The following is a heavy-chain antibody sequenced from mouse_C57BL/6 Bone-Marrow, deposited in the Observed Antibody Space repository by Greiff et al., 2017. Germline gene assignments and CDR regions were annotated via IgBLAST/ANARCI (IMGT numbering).Heavy chain of an antibody. CDR1: GYSITSGYY. CDR2: ISYDGSN. Sequence: EVQLQQSGPGLVKPSQSLSLTCSVTGYSITSGYYWNWIRQFPGNKLEWMGYISYDGSNNYNPSLKNRISITRDTSKNQFFLKLNSVTTEDTATYDCARGRPTMITTYYFDYWGQGTTLTVSA. V-gene: IGHV3-6*01. J-gene: IGHJ2*01. CDR3: ARGRPTMITTYYFDY. D-gene: IGHD2-4*01.